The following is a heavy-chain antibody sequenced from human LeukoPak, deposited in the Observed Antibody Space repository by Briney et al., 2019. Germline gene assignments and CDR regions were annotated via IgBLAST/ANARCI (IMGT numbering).Heavy chain of an antibody. CDR3: ARIPVWGSYRSHYYFDY. V-gene: IGHV3-66*01. CDR2: IYSGGST. CDR1: GFTVSSNH. J-gene: IGHJ4*02. Sequence: GGSLRLSCAASGFTVSSNHMSWVRQAPGKGLEWVSVIYSGGSTYYADSVKGRFTISRDNSKNTLYLQMNSLRAEDTAVYYCARIPVWGSYRSHYYFDYWGQGTLVTVSS. D-gene: IGHD3-16*02.